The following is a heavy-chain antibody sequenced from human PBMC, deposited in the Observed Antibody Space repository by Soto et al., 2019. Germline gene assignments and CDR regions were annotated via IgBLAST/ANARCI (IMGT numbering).Heavy chain of an antibody. Sequence: TGGSLRLSCAASGFTFSSSAMNWVRQAPGKGLEWVSGISGSGGSTYYADSVKGRFTISRDNSENTVYLQMNSLRAEDSAVYYCAKIYCTSTTCISLDFSYYSDVWGKGTTVTVSS. CDR3: AKIYCTSTTCISLDFSYYSDV. J-gene: IGHJ6*03. V-gene: IGHV3-23*01. CDR1: GFTFSSSA. D-gene: IGHD2-2*01. CDR2: ISGSGGST.